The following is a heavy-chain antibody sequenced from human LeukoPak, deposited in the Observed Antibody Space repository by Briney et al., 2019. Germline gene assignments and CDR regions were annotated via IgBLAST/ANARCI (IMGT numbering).Heavy chain of an antibody. CDR3: AQSGSGWDLDY. Sequence: GGSLRLSCAASGFTVTTYEMNWVRQAPGKGLEWVSHIDSSGRAIYYADSVKVRFTISRDNAKNSLYLQMTSLSHAETGVYYCAQSGSGWDLDYWGPGTLVTVPS. J-gene: IGHJ4*02. V-gene: IGHV3-48*03. CDR1: GFTVTTYE. CDR2: IDSSGRAI. D-gene: IGHD3-10*01.